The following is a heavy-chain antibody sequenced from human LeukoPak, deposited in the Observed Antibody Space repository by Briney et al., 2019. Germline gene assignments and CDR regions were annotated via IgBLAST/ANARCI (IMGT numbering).Heavy chain of an antibody. V-gene: IGHV3-21*01. CDR2: ISSSSSYI. CDR3: ARDLGIVVAGT. Sequence: GGSLRLSCAASGFTFSSYSMNWVRQAPGKGLEWVSSISSSSSYIYYADSVKGRFTISRDNAKNSLYLQMNSLRAEDTAVYYCARDLGIVVAGTWGQGTLVTVSS. J-gene: IGHJ5*02. CDR1: GFTFSSYS. D-gene: IGHD6-19*01.